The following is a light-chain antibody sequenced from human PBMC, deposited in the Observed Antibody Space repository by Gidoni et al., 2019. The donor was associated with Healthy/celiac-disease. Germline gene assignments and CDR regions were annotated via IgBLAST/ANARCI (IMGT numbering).Light chain of an antibody. V-gene: IGKV3-20*01. CDR1: QSVSSSY. CDR2: GAS. CDR3: QQYGSSPRT. Sequence: EIVLTQSPVTLSLSPGERATLSCRASQSVSSSYLAWYQQKPGQAPRLLIYGASSRATGSPDRFSGSGSGTDFTLTIRRLEPEDFAVYYCQQYGSSPRTFGQGTKVEIK. J-gene: IGKJ1*01.